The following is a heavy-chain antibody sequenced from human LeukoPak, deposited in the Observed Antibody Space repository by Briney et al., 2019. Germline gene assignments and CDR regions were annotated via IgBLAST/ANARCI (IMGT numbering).Heavy chain of an antibody. V-gene: IGHV4-61*02. CDR3: ARESSSWYLGWFDP. J-gene: IGHJ5*02. Sequence: SETLSLTCTVSGGSISSGSYYWNWIRQPAGKGLEWIGRIYTSGSTNYNPSLNSRVTISVDTSKNQFSLKLSSVTAADTAVYYCARESSSWYLGWFDPWGQGTLVTVSS. CDR2: IYTSGST. CDR1: GGSISSGSYY. D-gene: IGHD6-13*01.